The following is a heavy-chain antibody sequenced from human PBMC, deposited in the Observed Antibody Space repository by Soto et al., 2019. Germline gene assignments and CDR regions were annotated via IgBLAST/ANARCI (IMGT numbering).Heavy chain of an antibody. J-gene: IGHJ4*02. CDR2: IWYDGSNK. CDR1: GFTFSSYG. Sequence: GGSLRLSCAASGFTFSSYGMHWVRQAPGKGLEWVAVIWYDGSNKYYADSVKGRFTISRDNSKNTLYLQMNSLRAEDTAVYYCARGESSSWSELDYWGQGTLVTVSS. V-gene: IGHV3-33*01. CDR3: ARGESSSWSELDY. D-gene: IGHD6-13*01.